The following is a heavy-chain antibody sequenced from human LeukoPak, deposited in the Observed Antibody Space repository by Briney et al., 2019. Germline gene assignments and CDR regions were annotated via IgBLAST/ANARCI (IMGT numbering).Heavy chain of an antibody. J-gene: IGHJ5*02. Sequence: SQTLSLTCTVSGGSISSGGYYWTWIRQPPGKGLEWIGYIYYSGSTNYNPSLKSRVTISADTSKNQFYLKLSSVSAADTAVYYCAGGSGSATGFDPWGQGTLVTVSS. V-gene: IGHV4-61*08. D-gene: IGHD1-26*01. CDR2: IYYSGST. CDR1: GGSISSGGYY. CDR3: AGGSGSATGFDP.